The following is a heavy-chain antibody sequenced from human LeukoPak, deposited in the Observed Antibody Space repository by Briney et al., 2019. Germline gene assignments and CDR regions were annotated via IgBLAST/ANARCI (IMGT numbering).Heavy chain of an antibody. CDR2: FDPEDGET. D-gene: IGHD2-2*02. CDR1: GYTLTELS. J-gene: IGHJ3*02. CDR3: ATALVPAAIDAFDI. V-gene: IGHV1-24*01. Sequence: GASVKVSFKVSGYTLTELSMHWVRQAPGKGLEWMGGFDPEDGETIYAQKFQGRVTMTEDTSTDTAYMELSSLTSEDTAVYYCATALVPAAIDAFDIWGQGTMVTVSS.